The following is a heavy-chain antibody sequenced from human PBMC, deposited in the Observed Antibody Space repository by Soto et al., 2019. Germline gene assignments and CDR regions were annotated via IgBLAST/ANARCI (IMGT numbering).Heavy chain of an antibody. CDR2: ISSSGSTI. CDR3: ARDHKGGYYYYGMDV. Sequence: GGSLRLSCAASGFTFSSYEMNWVRQAPGKGLEWVSYISSSGSTIYYADSVKGRFTISRDNAKNSLYLQMNSLRAEDTAVYYCARDHKGGYYYYGMDVWGQGTTVTVSS. CDR1: GFTFSSYE. V-gene: IGHV3-48*03. J-gene: IGHJ6*02.